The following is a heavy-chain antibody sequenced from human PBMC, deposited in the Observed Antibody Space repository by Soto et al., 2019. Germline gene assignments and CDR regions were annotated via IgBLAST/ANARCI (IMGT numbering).Heavy chain of an antibody. CDR3: ARDTYDTTGYHLDY. CDR1: GYTFTSYG. J-gene: IGHJ4*02. V-gene: IGHV1-18*04. D-gene: IGHD3-22*01. Sequence: ASVKVSCKASGYTFTSYGMNWVRQAPGQGLEWMGRISTYHGNTNYAEKFQGSVTMTTDTSTSSAYMELRSLTSDDTAIYYCARDTYDTTGYHLDYWGQGTLVTVSS. CDR2: ISTYHGNT.